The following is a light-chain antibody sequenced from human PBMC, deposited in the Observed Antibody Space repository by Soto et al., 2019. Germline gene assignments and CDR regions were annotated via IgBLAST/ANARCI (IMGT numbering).Light chain of an antibody. J-gene: IGLJ1*01. Sequence: LTQPASLSGSLGQSITISCTGSSNDVGFYDYVSWYQQYPSKAPKLMIYEVSNRPSGVSNRFSGSKSGNTASLTISGLQAEDEADYYCCSYEIITTLRGVFGTG. CDR2: EVS. CDR3: CSYEIITTLRGV. V-gene: IGLV2-14*01. CDR1: SNDVGFYDY.